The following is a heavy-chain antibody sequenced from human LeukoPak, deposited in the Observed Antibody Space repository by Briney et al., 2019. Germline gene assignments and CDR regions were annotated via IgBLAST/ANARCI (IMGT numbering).Heavy chain of an antibody. Sequence: PSETLSLTYAVYGGSFSGYYWSWIRQPPGKGLEWIGYIYTSGSTNYNPSLKSRVTISVDTSKNQFSLKLSSVTAADTAVYYCASHCSSTSCSRVPWGQGTLVTASS. J-gene: IGHJ5*02. V-gene: IGHV4-4*09. CDR3: ASHCSSTSCSRVP. D-gene: IGHD2-2*01. CDR2: IYTSGST. CDR1: GGSFSGYY.